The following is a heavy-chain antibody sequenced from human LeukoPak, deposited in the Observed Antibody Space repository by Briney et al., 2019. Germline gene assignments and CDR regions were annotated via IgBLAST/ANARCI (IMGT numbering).Heavy chain of an antibody. CDR3: ARPPKGSYGYYFDY. V-gene: IGHV4-34*01. CDR2: INDIGST. CDR1: GGSFSGYY. J-gene: IGHJ4*02. D-gene: IGHD5-18*01. Sequence: PSETLSLTCAVYGGSFSGYYWSWIRQPPGEGLEGIGEINDIGSTNYNPSLKSRVTISVDTSKNQFSPILSSVTAADTAVYYCARPPKGSYGYYFDYWGQGTLVTVSS.